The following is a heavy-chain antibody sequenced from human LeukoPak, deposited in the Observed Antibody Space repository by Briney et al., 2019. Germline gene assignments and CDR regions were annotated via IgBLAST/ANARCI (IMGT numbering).Heavy chain of an antibody. CDR1: GGSLSSGDYY. CDR2: IYYSGST. V-gene: IGHV4-30-4*01. CDR3: ARALEGYSGGLDY. Sequence: PSQTLSLTCTVSGGSLSSGDYYWSWIRQPPGKGLEWIGYIYYSGSTYYNPSLKSRVTISVDTSKNQFSLKLSSVTAADTAVYYCARALEGYSGGLDYWGQGTLVTVSS. J-gene: IGHJ4*02. D-gene: IGHD5-12*01.